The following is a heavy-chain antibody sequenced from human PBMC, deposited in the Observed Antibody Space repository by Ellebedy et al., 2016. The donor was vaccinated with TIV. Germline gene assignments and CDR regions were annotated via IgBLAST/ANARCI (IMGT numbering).Heavy chain of an antibody. D-gene: IGHD3-10*01. J-gene: IGHJ6*02. CDR1: GFSFSSYA. CDR3: ARDSFTLWFGELGGLDV. V-gene: IGHV3-21*01. CDR2: ISFDSSHT. Sequence: GESLKISXVASGFSFSSYAMNWVRQAPGKGLEWVSSISFDSSHTFYTDSLRGRFTMFRDNAKNSVYLQMNSLRVDDTAVYYCARDSFTLWFGELGGLDVWGQGTTVTVSS.